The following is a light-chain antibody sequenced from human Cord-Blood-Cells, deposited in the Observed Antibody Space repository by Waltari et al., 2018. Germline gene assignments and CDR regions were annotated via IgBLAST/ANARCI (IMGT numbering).Light chain of an antibody. Sequence: QSALTQPRSVSGSTGQSVTISCTGTSSDVGGYNYVSWYQQHPGKAPQLMIYDVSKRPSGVPDRFSGSKSGNTASLTISGLQAEDEADYYCCSYAGSYTYVVFGGGTKLTVL. CDR2: DVS. J-gene: IGLJ2*01. CDR1: SSDVGGYNY. CDR3: CSYAGSYTYVV. V-gene: IGLV2-11*01.